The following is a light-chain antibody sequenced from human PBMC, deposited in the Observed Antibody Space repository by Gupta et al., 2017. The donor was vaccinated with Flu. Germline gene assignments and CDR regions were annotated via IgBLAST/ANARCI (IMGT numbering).Light chain of an antibody. CDR1: SSDVGGYGY. CDR2: EVR. J-gene: IGLJ3*02. V-gene: IGLV2-14*01. CDR3: TSYTSTNTPDL. Sequence: IPISCSGASSDVGGYGYVSWYQQHPGKAPKLMIYEVRKRPSGVSSRFSGSRSGNTASLTISGLQAEDEADYYCTSYTSTNTPDLFGGGTKLTVL.